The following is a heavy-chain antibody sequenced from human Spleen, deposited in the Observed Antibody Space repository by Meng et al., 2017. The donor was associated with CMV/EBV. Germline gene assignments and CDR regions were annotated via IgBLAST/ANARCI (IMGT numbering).Heavy chain of an antibody. CDR2: IIPIFGTA. J-gene: IGHJ6*02. D-gene: IGHD3-3*01. V-gene: IGHV1-69*05. CDR3: ARDRTIFGVVIKRNGMDV. Sequence: SVKVSCKASGYTFTNYGISWVRQAPGQGLEWMGGIIPIFGTANYAQKFQGRVTITTDESTSTAYMELSSLRSEDTAVYYCARDRTIFGVVIKRNGMDVWGQGTTVTVSS. CDR1: GYTFTNYG.